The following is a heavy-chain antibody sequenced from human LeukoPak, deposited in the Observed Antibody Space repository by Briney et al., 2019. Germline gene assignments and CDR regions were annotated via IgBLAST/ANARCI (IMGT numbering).Heavy chain of an antibody. J-gene: IGHJ5*02. D-gene: IGHD4-17*01. CDR3: ARSTYGDYVFDP. V-gene: IGHV4-59*01. CDR2: IYYSGST. CDR1: GGSISSYY. Sequence: SETLSLTCTVSGGSISSYYWSWIRQPPGKGLEWIGYIYYSGSTNYNPSLKSRVTISVDTSKNQFSLKLSSVTAADTAVYYCARSTYGDYVFDPWGQGTLVTVSS.